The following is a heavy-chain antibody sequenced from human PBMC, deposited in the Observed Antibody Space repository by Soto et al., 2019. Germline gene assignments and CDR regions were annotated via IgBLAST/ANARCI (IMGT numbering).Heavy chain of an antibody. CDR1: GFTFGIYA. D-gene: IGHD1-20*01. Sequence: EVQLLESGGGLVQPGGSLRLSCAASGFTFGIYAMGWVRKAPGKGLEWVSSINGGRTSTYYADSVKGRFTVYRDNSKNTIALQMDSLRAEDTAVFYCAKIDSVEVYYYFNHAMDVWGQGTTVTVSS. V-gene: IGHV3-23*01. J-gene: IGHJ6*02. CDR3: AKIDSVEVYYYFNHAMDV. CDR2: INGGRTST.